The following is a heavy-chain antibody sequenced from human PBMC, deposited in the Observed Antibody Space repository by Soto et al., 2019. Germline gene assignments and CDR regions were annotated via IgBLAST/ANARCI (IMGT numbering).Heavy chain of an antibody. CDR1: GGSFSGYY. V-gene: IGHV4-34*01. CDR2: INHSGST. D-gene: IGHD2-15*01. CDR3: ARGARRGYCSGGSCYSRSAYYYCMDV. J-gene: IGHJ6*02. Sequence: QVQLQQWGAGLLKPSETLSLTCAAYGGSFSGYYWSWIRQPPGKRLEWIGEINHSGSTNYNPYLKSRVTISVDTSKNQFSLKLSFVTAADTAVYYCARGARRGYCSGGSCYSRSAYYYCMDVWGQGTTVTVSS.